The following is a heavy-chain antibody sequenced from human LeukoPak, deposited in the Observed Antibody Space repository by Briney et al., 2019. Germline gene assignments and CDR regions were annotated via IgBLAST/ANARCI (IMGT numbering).Heavy chain of an antibody. V-gene: IGHV6-1*01. CDR3: ARVGSTAYFDS. D-gene: IGHD6-13*01. J-gene: IGHJ4*02. CDR1: GDSVSSNSVA. CDR2: TYYRSKWYN. Sequence: SQTLSLTCAISGDSVSSNSVAWNWIRQSPSRGLEWLGRTYYRSKWYNDYAVSVRSRVTINADTSKNQFSLQLNSVIPEDTAVYHCARVGSTAYFDSWGQGTLVTVSS.